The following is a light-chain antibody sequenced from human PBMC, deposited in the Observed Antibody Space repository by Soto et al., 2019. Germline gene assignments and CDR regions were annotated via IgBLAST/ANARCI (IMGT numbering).Light chain of an antibody. CDR1: QSVSSN. J-gene: IGKJ3*01. CDR2: GAS. CDR3: QQYNNWPLT. V-gene: IGKV3-15*01. Sequence: EIVMTQSPATLSVSPGERATLSCRASQSVSSNLAWYQQTPGQAPRLLIYGASTRATGIPARFSVSGSGTEFTLTISSLQSEDVAVYYCQQYNNWPLTFGPGTKVDIK.